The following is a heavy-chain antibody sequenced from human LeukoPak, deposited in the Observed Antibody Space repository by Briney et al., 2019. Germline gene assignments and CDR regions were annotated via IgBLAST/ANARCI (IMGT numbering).Heavy chain of an antibody. CDR3: ALDTAMVPNYYYYYMDV. D-gene: IGHD5-18*01. V-gene: IGHV1-18*01. J-gene: IGHJ6*03. Sequence: GASVKVSCKASGYTFTSYGISWVRQAPGQGLEGRGWISAYNGNTNYAQKLQGRVTMTTDTSTSTAYMELRSLRSDDTAVYYCALDTAMVPNYYYYYMDVWGKGTTVTVSS. CDR2: ISAYNGNT. CDR1: GYTFTSYG.